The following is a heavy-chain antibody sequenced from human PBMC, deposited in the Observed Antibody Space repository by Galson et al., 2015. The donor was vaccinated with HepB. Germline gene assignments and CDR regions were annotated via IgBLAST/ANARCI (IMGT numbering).Heavy chain of an antibody. Sequence: PALVKPTQTLTLTCTYSGFSLSTSGVGVNWIRQPPGKALEWLAIVYWNDDKRYSSSLKSRLTVTTDTSKNQVVLTMTSMDPVDTATYYCARRGINYDFDIWGQGTMVTVSS. CDR2: VYWNDDK. J-gene: IGHJ3*02. V-gene: IGHV2-5*01. CDR1: GFSLSTSGVG. CDR3: ARRGINYDFDI. D-gene: IGHD3-10*01.